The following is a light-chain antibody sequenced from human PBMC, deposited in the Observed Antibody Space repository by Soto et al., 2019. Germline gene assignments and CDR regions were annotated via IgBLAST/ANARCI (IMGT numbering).Light chain of an antibody. CDR1: QSLEHSDGNTY. CDR2: KVS. CDR3: MQATHYRPYT. V-gene: IGKV2-24*01. J-gene: IGKJ2*01. Sequence: VMSRSPLSSPVPLGQPASISCRSSQSLEHSDGNTYVNGLHQRPGHPPRLLIYKVSHRFSGVPDRFSGSGAGTDFTLKISRVEAEDVGIYYCMQATHYRPYTFGPGTKLEIK.